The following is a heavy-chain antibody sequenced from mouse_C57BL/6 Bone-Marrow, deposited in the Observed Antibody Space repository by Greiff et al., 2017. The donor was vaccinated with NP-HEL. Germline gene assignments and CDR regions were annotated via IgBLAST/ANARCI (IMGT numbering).Heavy chain of an antibody. Sequence: QVQLKESGPGILQPSQTLSLTCSFSGFSLSTFGMGVGWIRQPSGKGLEWLAHIWWDDDKYYNPALKSRLTISKDTSKNQVFLKIANVDTADTATYYCARIRHYGSSLYYFDYWGQGTTLTVSS. CDR2: IWWDDDK. CDR3: ARIRHYGSSLYYFDY. CDR1: GFSLSTFGMG. J-gene: IGHJ2*01. D-gene: IGHD1-1*01. V-gene: IGHV8-8*01.